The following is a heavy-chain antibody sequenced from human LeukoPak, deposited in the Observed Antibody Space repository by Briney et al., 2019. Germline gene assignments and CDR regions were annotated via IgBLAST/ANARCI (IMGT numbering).Heavy chain of an antibody. CDR1: GFTFSSYA. Sequence: GGSLRLSCAASGFTFSSYAMSWVRQAPGKGLEGVSGFRGSGGSTYYADSVKGRFTISRDNSKNTLYLQMNSLRAEDTAVYYCAKDRWSGITGFDYWGQGTLVTVSS. CDR3: AKDRWSGITGFDY. V-gene: IGHV3-23*01. CDR2: FRGSGGST. J-gene: IGHJ4*02. D-gene: IGHD1-7*01.